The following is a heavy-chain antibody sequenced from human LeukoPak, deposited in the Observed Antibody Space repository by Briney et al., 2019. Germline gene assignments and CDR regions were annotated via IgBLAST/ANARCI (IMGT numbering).Heavy chain of an antibody. CDR1: GFTFSSYA. V-gene: IGHV3-64*01. CDR2: ISSNGGST. Sequence: PGGSLRLPCAASGFTFSSYAMHWVRQAPGKGLEYVSAISSNGGSTYYANSVKGRFTISRDNSKNTLYLQMGSLRAEDMAVYYCARSQQLGAFDIWGQGTMVTVSS. D-gene: IGHD6-13*01. J-gene: IGHJ3*02. CDR3: ARSQQLGAFDI.